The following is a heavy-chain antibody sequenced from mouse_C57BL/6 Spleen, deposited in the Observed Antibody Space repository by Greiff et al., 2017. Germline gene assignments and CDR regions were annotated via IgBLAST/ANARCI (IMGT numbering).Heavy chain of an antibody. CDR1: GYTFTSYW. Sequence: QVQLQQPGAELVRPGSSVKLSCKASGYTFTSYWMHWVKQRPIQGLEWIGNIDPSDSETHYNQKFKDKATLTVDKSSSTAYMQLSSLTSEDSAVYYCARWGRATNFYAMDYWGQGTSVTVSS. V-gene: IGHV1-52*01. CDR3: ARWGRATNFYAMDY. J-gene: IGHJ4*01. D-gene: IGHD3-1*01. CDR2: IDPSDSET.